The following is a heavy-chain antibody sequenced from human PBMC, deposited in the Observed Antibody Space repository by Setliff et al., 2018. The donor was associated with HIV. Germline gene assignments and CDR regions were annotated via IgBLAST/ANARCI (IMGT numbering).Heavy chain of an antibody. D-gene: IGHD1-20*01. CDR1: GFAFRNYI. J-gene: IGHJ4*02. CDR2: ISSDGSDK. CDR3: ARYNWNPLGYRFDY. Sequence: PGGSLRLSCAASGFAFRNYIFHWVRQAPGKGLEWVAIISSDGSDKNYADSVRGRFTISRDNAKNTLYLQMTSLRAEDTAVYYCARYNWNPLGYRFDYWGQGTLVTVSS. V-gene: IGHV3-30*07.